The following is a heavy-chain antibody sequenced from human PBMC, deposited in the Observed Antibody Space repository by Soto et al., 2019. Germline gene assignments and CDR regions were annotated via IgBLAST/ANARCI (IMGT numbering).Heavy chain of an antibody. CDR3: ATVLCSSGWSACRDAFDI. D-gene: IGHD6-19*01. CDR2: FDPEDGET. J-gene: IGHJ3*02. V-gene: IGHV1-24*01. Sequence: GASVKVSCKVSGYTLTELSMHWVRQAPGKGLEWMGGFDPEDGETIYAQKFQGRVTMTEDTSTDTAYMELSSLRSEDTAVYYCATVLCSSGWSACRDAFDIWGQGTMVTVSS. CDR1: GYTLTELS.